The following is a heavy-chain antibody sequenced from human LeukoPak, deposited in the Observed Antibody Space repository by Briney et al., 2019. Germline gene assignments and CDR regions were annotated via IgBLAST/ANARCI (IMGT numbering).Heavy chain of an antibody. CDR3: ARDVALRGDNWFDP. CDR1: GFTFSSYS. J-gene: IGHJ5*02. V-gene: IGHV3-21*01. Sequence: PGGSLRLSCAASGFTFSSYSMNWVRQAPGKGLEWVSSISSSSSYIYYADSVKSRFTISIDNAKNSLYLQMNSLRAEDTALYYCARDVALRGDNWFDPWGQGTLVTVSS. D-gene: IGHD2-15*01. CDR2: ISSSSSYI.